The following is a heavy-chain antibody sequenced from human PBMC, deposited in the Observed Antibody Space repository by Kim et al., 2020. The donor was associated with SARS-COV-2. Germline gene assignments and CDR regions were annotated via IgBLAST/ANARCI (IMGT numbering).Heavy chain of an antibody. J-gene: IGHJ4*02. CDR2: LHTDGTT. D-gene: IGHD2-21*02. CDR1: GFTVSDHY. V-gene: IGHV3-53*01. CDR3: RRGHWGDSPS. Sequence: GGSLRLSCAASGFTVSDHYLTWVRQAPGKGLEWISMLHTDGTTYYADSVMGRFTISRDTSENTLYLQMNSLRAEDTAVYYCRRGHWGDSPSWGQGTLITISS.